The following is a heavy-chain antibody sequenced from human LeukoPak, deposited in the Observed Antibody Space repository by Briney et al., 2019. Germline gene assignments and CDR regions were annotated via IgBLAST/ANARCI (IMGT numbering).Heavy chain of an antibody. CDR3: ARDIQQQLVTPHYYYYYGMDV. CDR2: INPNSGGT. D-gene: IGHD6-13*01. CDR1: GYTFTGYY. Sequence: GASVKVSCKASGYTFTGYYMHWVRQAPGQGLEWMGWINPNSGGTNYAQKFQGRVTMTRDTSISTAYMELSRLRSDDTAVYYCARDIQQQLVTPHYYYYYGMDVWGQGTTVTVSS. J-gene: IGHJ6*02. V-gene: IGHV1-2*02.